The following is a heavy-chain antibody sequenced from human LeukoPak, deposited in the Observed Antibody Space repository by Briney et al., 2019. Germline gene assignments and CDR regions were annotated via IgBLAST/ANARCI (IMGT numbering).Heavy chain of an antibody. CDR2: IYYSGST. CDR1: GGSISSYY. D-gene: IGHD6-19*01. J-gene: IGHJ4*02. CDR3: ARVNRDSSGWYGGFDY. V-gene: IGHV4-59*01. Sequence: PSETLSLTCTDSGGSISSYYWSWIRQPPGKGLEWIGYIYYSGSTNYNPSLKSRVTISVDTSKNQFSLKLSSVTAADTAVYYCARVNRDSSGWYGGFDYWGQGTLVTVSS.